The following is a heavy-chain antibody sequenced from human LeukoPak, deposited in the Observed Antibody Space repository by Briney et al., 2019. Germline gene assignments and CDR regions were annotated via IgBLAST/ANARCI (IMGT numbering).Heavy chain of an antibody. J-gene: IGHJ4*02. CDR3: ARDATPTKDIVVVPAAQTWGY. D-gene: IGHD2-2*01. CDR1: GGTFSSYA. CDR2: IIPIFGTA. Sequence: PVKVSCKASGGTFSSYAISWVRQAPGQGLEWMGGIIPIFGTANYAQKFQGRVTITADESTSTAYMELSSLRSEDTAVYYCARDATPTKDIVVVPAAQTWGYWGQGTLVTVSS. V-gene: IGHV1-69*13.